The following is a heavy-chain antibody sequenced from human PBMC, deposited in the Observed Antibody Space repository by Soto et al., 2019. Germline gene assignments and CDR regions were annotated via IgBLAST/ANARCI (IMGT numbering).Heavy chain of an antibody. V-gene: IGHV5-10-1*01. CDR3: AFQYNTRGHGMDV. CDR1: GYSFTNYW. CDR2: IDPSDSYT. J-gene: IGHJ6*02. Sequence: GESLKISCKGSGYSFTNYWISWVRQMPGKGLEWMGRIDPSDSYTNYSPSFQGHVTISADKSISTAYLQWSSLKASDTAMYYCAFQYNTRGHGMDVWGQGTKVTVSS. D-gene: IGHD1-20*01.